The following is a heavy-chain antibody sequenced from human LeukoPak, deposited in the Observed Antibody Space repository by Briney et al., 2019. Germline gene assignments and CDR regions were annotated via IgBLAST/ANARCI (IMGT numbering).Heavy chain of an antibody. D-gene: IGHD2-2*01. CDR3: SGAIVVSRTHWFDR. CDR1: GYTFHSYY. V-gene: IGHV1-46*02. CDR2: INPSGGSK. J-gene: IGHJ5*02. Sequence: GSSVTVSCKASGYTFHSYYMHWVRQAPAQGGEWMGLINPSGGSKTYPPKLQGRVNMTRNMATSPVYMELGSLRCEDTAVYFWSGAIVVSRTHWFDRWDQGTLLTVPS.